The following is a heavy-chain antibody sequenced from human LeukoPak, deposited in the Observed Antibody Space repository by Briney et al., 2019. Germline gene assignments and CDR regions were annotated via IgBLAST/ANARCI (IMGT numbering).Heavy chain of an antibody. D-gene: IGHD3-22*01. J-gene: IGHJ4*02. CDR3: AKDHMIVVVITFDY. CDR1: GFTFSSYA. CDR2: ISGSGGST. V-gene: IGHV3-23*01. Sequence: GGSLRLSCAASGFTFSSYAMSWVRQAPGKGLEWVSAISGSGGSTYYADSVKGRFTISRDNSKNTLYLQMNSPRAEDTAVYYCAKDHMIVVVITFDYWGQGTLVTVSS.